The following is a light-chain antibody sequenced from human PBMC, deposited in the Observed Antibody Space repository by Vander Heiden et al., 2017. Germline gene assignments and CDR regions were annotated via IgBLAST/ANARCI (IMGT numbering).Light chain of an antibody. CDR2: AAS. CDR3: QQYYSYPPLT. J-gene: IGKJ4*01. CDR1: EGSSSY. V-gene: IGKV1-8*01. Sequence: AIRITQSPSSLSASTGDRVTITCRASEGSSSYIAWYQQKPGKAPKLLIYAASTLKSGVPSRFSGSGSGTDFTLTISCLQSEDFATYYCQQYYSYPPLTFGGGTKVEIK.